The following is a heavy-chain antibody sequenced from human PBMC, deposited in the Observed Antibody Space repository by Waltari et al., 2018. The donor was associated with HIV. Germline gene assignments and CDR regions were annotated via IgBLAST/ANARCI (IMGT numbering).Heavy chain of an antibody. V-gene: IGHV3-33*06. CDR1: GFHFSGHG. CDR3: VKERGPFNGFDI. Sequence: MESGGGVVQPGGSRTLSCSASGFHFSGHGMHWVRQAPGKGLEWVAVIWSDGYNKFYADSVRGRFTFSRDNSKYTLSLQMNSLRAEDTALYYCVKERGPFNGFDIWGQGTMVTVSS. J-gene: IGHJ3*02. D-gene: IGHD3-16*01. CDR2: IWSDGYNK.